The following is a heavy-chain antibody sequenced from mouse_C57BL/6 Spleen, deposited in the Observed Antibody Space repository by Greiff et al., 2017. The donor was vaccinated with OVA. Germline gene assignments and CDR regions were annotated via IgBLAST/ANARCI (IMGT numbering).Heavy chain of an antibody. D-gene: IGHD2-2*01. CDR2: FYPGSGSI. CDR1: GYTFTEYT. J-gene: IGHJ1*03. Sequence: QVQLQQSGAELVKPGASVKLSCKASGYTFTEYTIHWVKQRSGQGLEWIGWFYPGSGSIKYNEKFKDKATLTADKSSSTIYMEHSSLTSEYSAVYFCARHDSDGYDVNFDVWGTGTTVTVAS. CDR3: ARHDSDGYDVNFDV. V-gene: IGHV1-62-2*01.